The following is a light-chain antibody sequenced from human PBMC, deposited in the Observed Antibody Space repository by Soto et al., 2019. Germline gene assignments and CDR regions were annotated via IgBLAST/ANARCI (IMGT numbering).Light chain of an antibody. J-gene: IGKJ1*01. CDR2: AAS. CDR3: QQSYSTPRT. Sequence: DIQMTQSPSSLSASVRDRLTITCRASQSISSYLNWYQQKPGKAPKLLIYAASSLQSGVPSRFSGSGSGTDFTLTISSLQPEDFATYYCQQSYSTPRTFGQGTKVDIK. V-gene: IGKV1-39*01. CDR1: QSISSY.